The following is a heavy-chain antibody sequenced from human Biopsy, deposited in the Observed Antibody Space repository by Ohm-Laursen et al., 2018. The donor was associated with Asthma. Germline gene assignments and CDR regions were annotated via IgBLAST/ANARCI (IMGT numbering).Heavy chain of an antibody. J-gene: IGHJ4*02. Sequence: TLSLTCAVSGDSIDSGDYSWTWIRQSPGVGLEWIGYIYRNGNTYYNPTLKNRVTISIDRSKNQFSLRLRSVTAADTAVYHCARGWNCGGDCYSLDSWGQGTLVTVSS. CDR3: ARGWNCGGDCYSLDS. CDR1: GDSIDSGDYS. CDR2: IYRNGNT. D-gene: IGHD2-21*02. V-gene: IGHV4-30-2*06.